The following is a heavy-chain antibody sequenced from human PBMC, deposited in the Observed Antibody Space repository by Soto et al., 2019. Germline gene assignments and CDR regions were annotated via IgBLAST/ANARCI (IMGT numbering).Heavy chain of an antibody. CDR3: ARPRGGGEQQLVLNIGWFDP. Sequence: SETLSLTCTVSGGSISSSSYYWGWIRQPPGKGLEWIGSIYYSGSTYYNPSLKSRVTISVDTSKNQFSLKLSSVTAADTAVYYCARPRGGGEQQLVLNIGWFDPWGQGTLVTVS. J-gene: IGHJ5*02. V-gene: IGHV4-39*01. D-gene: IGHD6-13*01. CDR1: GGSISSSSYY. CDR2: IYYSGST.